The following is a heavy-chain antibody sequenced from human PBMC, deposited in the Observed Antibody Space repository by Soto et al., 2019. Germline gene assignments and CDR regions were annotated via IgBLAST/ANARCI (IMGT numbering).Heavy chain of an antibody. Sequence: EVQLLESGGAFVQPGGSLRLSCTASGFTFSNYVMSWVRQAPGKGLEWVSSTSGRGDTTYFADSVKGRFTISRDNSQNTLYLQMNSLRVDDTAVYYCARRTNIPVAGVSFRIFDYWGQGTLVTVSS. D-gene: IGHD6-19*01. CDR1: GFTFSNYV. CDR2: TSGRGDTT. V-gene: IGHV3-23*01. CDR3: ARRTNIPVAGVSFRIFDY. J-gene: IGHJ4*02.